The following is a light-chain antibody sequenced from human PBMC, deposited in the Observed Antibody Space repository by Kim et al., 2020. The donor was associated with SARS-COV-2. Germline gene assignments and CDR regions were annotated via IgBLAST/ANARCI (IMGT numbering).Light chain of an antibody. CDR1: TGEVTSGYY. CDR2: SAS. V-gene: IGLV7-43*01. CDR3: LVYYGGAQV. J-gene: IGLJ3*02. Sequence: PGGTVTLTCAASTGEVTSGYYPNWFQQKPGQAPRALIHSASYRHPWTPARFSGSLLGGKAALTLSGVQPEDEADYYCLVYYGGAQVFGGGTQLTVL.